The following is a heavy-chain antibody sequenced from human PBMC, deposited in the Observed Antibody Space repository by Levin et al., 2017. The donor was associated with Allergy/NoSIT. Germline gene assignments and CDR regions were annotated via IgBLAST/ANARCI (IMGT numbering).Heavy chain of an antibody. Sequence: PGGSLRLSCAASGFTVSSNYMSWVRQAPGKGLEWVSVIYSGGSTYYADSVKGRFTISRDNSKNTLYLQMNSLGAEDTAVYYCARQSSKYYFDYWGQGTLVTVSS. CDR3: ARQSSKYYFDY. CDR1: GFTVSSNY. J-gene: IGHJ4*02. V-gene: IGHV3-53*01. CDR2: IYSGGST.